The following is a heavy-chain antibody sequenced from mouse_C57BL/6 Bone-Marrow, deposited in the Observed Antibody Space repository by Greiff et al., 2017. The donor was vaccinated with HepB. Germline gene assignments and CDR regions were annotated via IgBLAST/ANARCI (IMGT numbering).Heavy chain of an antibody. CDR3: ARYDYDGAY. V-gene: IGHV1-18*01. CDR1: GYTFTDYN. J-gene: IGHJ3*01. D-gene: IGHD2-4*01. Sequence: EVQLQQSGPELVKPGASVKIPCKASGYTFTDYNMDWVKQSHGKSLEWIGDINPNNGGTIYNQKFKGKATWTVDKSSSTAYMELRSLTSEDTAVYYCARYDYDGAYWGQGTLVTVSA. CDR2: INPNNGGT.